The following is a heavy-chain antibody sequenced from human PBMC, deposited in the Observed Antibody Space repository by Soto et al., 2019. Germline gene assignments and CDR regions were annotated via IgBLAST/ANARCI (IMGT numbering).Heavy chain of an antibody. D-gene: IGHD2-2*01. CDR1: GFTFSSYS. V-gene: IGHV3-48*01. CDR2: ISSSSSTI. J-gene: IGHJ6*03. Sequence: PGGSLGLSCAASGFTFSSYSMNRVRQAPGKGLEWVSYISSSSSTIYYADSVKGRFTISRDNAKNSLYLQMNSLRAEDTALYYCARVVVYPRYYYYMDVWGKGTTVTVSS. CDR3: ARVVVYPRYYYYMDV.